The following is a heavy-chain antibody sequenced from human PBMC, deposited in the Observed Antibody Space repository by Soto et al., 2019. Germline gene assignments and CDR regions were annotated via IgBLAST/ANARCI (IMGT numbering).Heavy chain of an antibody. J-gene: IGHJ4*02. V-gene: IGHV3-23*01. CDR1: GFTFSTYA. Sequence: EVQLLESGGNLVQPGGSLRLSCAASGFTFSTYAMSWVRQAPGKGLEWVSALSGGGGSTYYADSVKGRFTISRDNSKNTLYLQMNSLRAEETAVYYCAKDYYFESGGFYTHWGQGTLVTVSS. D-gene: IGHD3-22*01. CDR3: AKDYYFESGGFYTH. CDR2: LSGGGGST.